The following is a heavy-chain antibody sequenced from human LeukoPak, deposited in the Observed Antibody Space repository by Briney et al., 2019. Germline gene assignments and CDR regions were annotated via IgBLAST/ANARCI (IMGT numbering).Heavy chain of an antibody. CDR2: INHSGST. V-gene: IGHV4-34*01. J-gene: IGHJ6*04. CDR1: GGSLSGYY. CDR3: ARDPPLDV. Sequence: SETLSLTCAVYGGSLSGYYWCWIRQPPGKGLEWIGEINHSGSTNYNPSLKSRVTISVDTSKNQFSLKLSSVTAAVTAVYYCARDPPLDVWGKGTTATVSS.